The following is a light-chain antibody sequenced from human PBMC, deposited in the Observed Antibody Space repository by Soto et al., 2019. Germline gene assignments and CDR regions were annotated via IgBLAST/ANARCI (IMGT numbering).Light chain of an antibody. V-gene: IGLV2-14*01. CDR2: EVT. J-gene: IGLJ1*01. Sequence: SALTQPASVSGSPGQSITISCTGTSSDVGGYNYVSWYQQHPGKAPKLIIYEVTNRPSEISNRFSGSKSGNTASLTISGLQAEDEAEYYCSSYTSGSTYVFGTGTKVTVL. CDR3: SSYTSGSTYV. CDR1: SSDVGGYNY.